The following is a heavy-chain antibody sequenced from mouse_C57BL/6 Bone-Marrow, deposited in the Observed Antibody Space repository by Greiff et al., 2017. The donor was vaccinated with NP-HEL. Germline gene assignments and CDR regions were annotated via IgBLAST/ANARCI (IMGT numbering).Heavy chain of an antibody. CDR2: FHPYNDDT. V-gene: IGHV1-47*01. CDR3: ARGGYYWYYFDY. D-gene: IGHD2-3*01. Sequence: QVQLQQSGAELVKPGASVKMSCKASGYTFTTYPIEWVKQNHGKSLEWIGNFHPYNDDTEYNEKFKNKATLTVEKSSSTVYLELSRLTSDDSSFYCGARGGYYWYYFDYWGQGTTLTVSS. CDR1: GYTFTTYP. J-gene: IGHJ2*01.